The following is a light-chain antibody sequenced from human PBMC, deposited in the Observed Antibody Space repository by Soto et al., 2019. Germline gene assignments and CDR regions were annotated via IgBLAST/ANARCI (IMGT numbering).Light chain of an antibody. CDR2: GNS. V-gene: IGLV1-40*01. CDR1: SSNIGAGYD. Sequence: QSVLPQPPSVSGAPGQRVTISCTGSSSNIGAGYDVHWYQQLPGTAPKLLIYGNSNRPSGVPDRFSGSKSGTSASLAITWLQSEDEADYYCQSYDSSLSAYVFGTGTKVTVL. J-gene: IGLJ1*01. CDR3: QSYDSSLSAYV.